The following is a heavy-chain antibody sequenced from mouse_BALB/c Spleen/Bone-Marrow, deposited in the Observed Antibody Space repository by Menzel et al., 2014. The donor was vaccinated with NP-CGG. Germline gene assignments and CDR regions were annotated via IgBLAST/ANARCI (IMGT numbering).Heavy chain of an antibody. CDR1: GFTFSNYG. Sequence: VESGGDLAKPGGSLKLSCAASGFTFSNYGMSWVRQTPDKRLEWVATISSGGSYTYFPDRVKGRFTISRDNAXNTLYLQMNSLKSEDAAMYYCARLTPDYAMDYWGQGTSVTVSS. J-gene: IGHJ4*01. CDR2: ISSGGSYT. D-gene: IGHD1-3*01. V-gene: IGHV5-6*01. CDR3: ARLTPDYAMDY.